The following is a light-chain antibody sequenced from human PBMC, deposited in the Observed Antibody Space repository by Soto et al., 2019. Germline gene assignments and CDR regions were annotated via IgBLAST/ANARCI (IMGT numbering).Light chain of an antibody. CDR1: SSNIGKNY. CDR3: GTWDTSLSAVV. V-gene: IGLV1-51*01. J-gene: IGLJ2*01. CDR2: DTN. Sequence: QSVLTQPPSVSAAPGQKVTISCSGASSNIGKNYVSWYQQLPGAAPKLVIFDTNKRPSGIPDRFSGSKSGTSAALDITALQTGDVADYYCGTWDTSLSAVVFGGGTKLTVL.